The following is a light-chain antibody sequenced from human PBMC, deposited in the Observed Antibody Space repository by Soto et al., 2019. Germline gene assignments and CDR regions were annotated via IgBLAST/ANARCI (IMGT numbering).Light chain of an antibody. CDR1: QPISNY. Sequence: DIQLTQSPSFLSASVGDRVTITCRASQPISNYLAWYQQKPGKAPELLIYSASTLQSGVPSRFSGSGSWTEFSLTIRALQPEDFATYYCLQLSRYPLTFGGGTKVDI. V-gene: IGKV1-9*01. J-gene: IGKJ4*01. CDR3: LQLSRYPLT. CDR2: SAS.